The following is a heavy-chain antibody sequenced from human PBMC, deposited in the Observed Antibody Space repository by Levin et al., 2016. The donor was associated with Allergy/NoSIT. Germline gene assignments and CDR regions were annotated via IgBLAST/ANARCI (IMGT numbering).Heavy chain of an antibody. Sequence: SETLSLTCSISGGSITSDGYYWTWIRQHPEKGLEWIGFVHPTGKTFYNRSLKSRFTISIDTSKDQFSLMVTSVTAADTAIFYCARSLVTPRSHWFDPWSQGTLVTVSS. CDR1: GGSITSDGYY. CDR2: VHPTGKT. CDR3: ARSLVTPRSHWFDP. V-gene: IGHV4-31*03. J-gene: IGHJ5*02. D-gene: IGHD2-15*01.